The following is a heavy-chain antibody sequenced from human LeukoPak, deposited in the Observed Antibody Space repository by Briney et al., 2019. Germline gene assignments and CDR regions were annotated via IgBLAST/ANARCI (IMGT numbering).Heavy chain of an antibody. V-gene: IGHV3-21*01. D-gene: IGHD5-18*01. CDR1: GFTFSSYS. J-gene: IGHJ4*01. CDR3: ASRLWLANERDY. Sequence: PGGSLRLSCAASGFTFSSYSMNWVRQAPGKGLEWVSSISSSSSYIYYADSVKGRFTISRDNAKNSLYLQMNSLRAEDTAVYYCASRLWLANERDYWGHGTLVTVSS. CDR2: ISSSSSYI.